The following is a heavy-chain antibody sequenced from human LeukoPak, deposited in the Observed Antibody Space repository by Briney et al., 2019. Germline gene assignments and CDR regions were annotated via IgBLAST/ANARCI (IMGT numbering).Heavy chain of an antibody. D-gene: IGHD3-16*01. CDR1: GGSISSSSYY. Sequence: SETLSLTCTVSGGSISSSSYYWGWIRQPPGKGLEWIGSIYHSGSTYYNPSLKSRVTISVDTSKNQFSLKLSSVTAADTAVYYCARETIAQGDGYWGQGTLVTVSS. J-gene: IGHJ4*02. CDR2: IYHSGST. V-gene: IGHV4-39*07. CDR3: ARETIAQGDGY.